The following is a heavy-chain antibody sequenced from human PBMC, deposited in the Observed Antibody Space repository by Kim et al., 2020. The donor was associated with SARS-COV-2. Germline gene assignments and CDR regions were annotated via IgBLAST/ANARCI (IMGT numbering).Heavy chain of an antibody. V-gene: IGHV1-69*13. CDR2: IIPIFGTA. CDR3: ARVGLLYSSGWYDNWFDP. D-gene: IGHD6-19*01. Sequence: SVKVSCKASGGTFSSYAISWVRQAPGQGLEWMGGIIPIFGTANYAQKFQGRVTITADESTSTAYMELSSLRSEDTAVYYCARVGLLYSSGWYDNWFDPWGQGTLVTVSS. J-gene: IGHJ5*02. CDR1: GGTFSSYA.